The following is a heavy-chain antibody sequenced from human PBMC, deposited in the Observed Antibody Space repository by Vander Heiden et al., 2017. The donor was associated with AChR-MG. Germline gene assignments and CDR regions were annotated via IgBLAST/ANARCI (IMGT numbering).Heavy chain of an antibody. CDR1: GFTFDDYT. D-gene: IGHD3-3*01. Sequence: EVQLVESGGVVVQPGGSLRLSCAASGFTFDDYTMHWVRQAPGKGLEWVSLISWDGDTTYYADSVKGRFTISRDNSKNYLYLQMNSLRTEDTALYYCAKDIREAHDFWTGLDYWGQGTLVTVSS. CDR2: ISWDGDTT. J-gene: IGHJ4*02. V-gene: IGHV3-43*01. CDR3: AKDIREAHDFWTGLDY.